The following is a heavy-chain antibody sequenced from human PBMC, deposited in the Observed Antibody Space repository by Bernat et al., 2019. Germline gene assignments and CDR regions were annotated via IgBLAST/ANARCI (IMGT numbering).Heavy chain of an antibody. V-gene: IGHV3-73*01. J-gene: IGHJ6*02. CDR3: TRVVISRISTYYYYGMDV. Sequence: EVQLVESGGGLVQPGGSLKLSCAASGFTFSGSAMHWVPQASGKGLEWVGRIRSKANSYATAYAASVKGRFNISRNDSKNTAYLKMNSLKTEDTAVYYCTRVVISRISTYYYYGMDVWGQGTTVTVSS. CDR1: GFTFSGSA. D-gene: IGHD3-22*01. CDR2: IRSKANSYAT.